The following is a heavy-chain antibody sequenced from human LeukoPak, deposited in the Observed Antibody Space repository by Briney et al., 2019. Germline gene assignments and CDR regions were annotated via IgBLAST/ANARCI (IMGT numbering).Heavy chain of an antibody. Sequence: PGGSLRLSCAASGFTFSSYWMHWVRQAPGKGLVWVSRINSDGSSTSYADSVKGRFTISRDNAKNTLYLQMNSLRAEDTAVYYCARSRIQLWTFDYWGQGTLVTVSS. CDR3: ARSRIQLWTFDY. J-gene: IGHJ4*02. CDR1: GFTFSSYW. V-gene: IGHV3-74*01. CDR2: INSDGSST. D-gene: IGHD5-18*01.